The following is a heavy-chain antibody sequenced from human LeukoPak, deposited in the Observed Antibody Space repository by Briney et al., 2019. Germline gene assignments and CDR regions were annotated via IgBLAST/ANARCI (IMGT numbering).Heavy chain of an antibody. J-gene: IGHJ4*02. D-gene: IGHD3-10*01. CDR1: GFTFSSYG. Sequence: GGSLRLSCAASGFTFSSYGMSWVRQAPGKGLEWVSAISGSGGSTYYADSVKGRFTISRDNSKNTLYLQMNSLRAEDTAVYYCAKGSHLDYYGSGSYYSYWGQGTLVTVSS. CDR3: AKGSHLDYYGSGSYYSY. V-gene: IGHV3-23*01. CDR2: ISGSGGST.